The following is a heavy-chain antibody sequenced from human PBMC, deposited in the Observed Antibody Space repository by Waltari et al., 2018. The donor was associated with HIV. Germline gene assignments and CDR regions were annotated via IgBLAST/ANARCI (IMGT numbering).Heavy chain of an antibody. D-gene: IGHD3-16*01. J-gene: IGHJ4*02. CDR1: GFTFSSYS. CDR2: ISSSSSYI. CDR3: ARDHWGGSWINDY. Sequence: EVQLVESGGGLVKPGGSLRLSCAASGFTFSSYSMNWVRQAPGKGLAWVSSISSSSSYIYYADSVKGRFTISRDNAKNSLYLQMNSLRVEDTAVYYCARDHWGGSWINDYWGQGTLVTVSS. V-gene: IGHV3-21*01.